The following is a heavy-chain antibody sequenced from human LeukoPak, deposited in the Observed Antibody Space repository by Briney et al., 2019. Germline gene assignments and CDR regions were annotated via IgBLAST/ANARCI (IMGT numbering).Heavy chain of an antibody. D-gene: IGHD2-8*01. J-gene: IGHJ4*02. CDR3: ATGKWSFEY. Sequence: GGSLRLSCAASGFTFSDYYVSWIRQAPGKGLEWVSYISSSGSTIYYADSVKGRFTISRDNTKNSLYLRMISLRAEDTAVYYCATGKWSFEYWGQGTLVAVSS. V-gene: IGHV3-11*01. CDR1: GFTFSDYY. CDR2: ISSSGSTI.